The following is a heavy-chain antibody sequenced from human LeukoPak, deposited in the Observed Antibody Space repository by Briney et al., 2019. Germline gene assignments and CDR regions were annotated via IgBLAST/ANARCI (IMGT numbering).Heavy chain of an antibody. J-gene: IGHJ4*02. Sequence: HPGGSLRLSCAASGFTFSSSAMNWVRQAPGKGLEWVSAISGSGGTTHYADSVKGRFTISRDNSKNTLYLQMNSLRAEDTAVYYCARRAGAYSHPYDYWGQGTLVTVSS. D-gene: IGHD4/OR15-4a*01. V-gene: IGHV3-23*01. CDR2: ISGSGGTT. CDR3: ARRAGAYSHPYDY. CDR1: GFTFSSSA.